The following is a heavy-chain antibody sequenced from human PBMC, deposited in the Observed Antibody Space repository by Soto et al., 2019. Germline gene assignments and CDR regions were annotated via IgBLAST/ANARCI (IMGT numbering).Heavy chain of an antibody. CDR3: ARAYSDAFDI. Sequence: PGGSLRLSCAASGFTFSDYYMTWIRQAPGKGLEWVSYISSSGSRIYYADSVKGRFPISRDNAKNSLYLQMSGLRAEDTAVFYCARAYSDAFDIWGQGTMATVSS. D-gene: IGHD2-15*01. V-gene: IGHV3-11*01. CDR1: GFTFSDYY. CDR2: ISSSGSRI. J-gene: IGHJ3*02.